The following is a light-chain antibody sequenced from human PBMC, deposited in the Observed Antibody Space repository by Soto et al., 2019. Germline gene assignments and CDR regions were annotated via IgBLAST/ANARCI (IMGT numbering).Light chain of an antibody. CDR2: EVN. Sequence: QSALTQPASVSGPPGQSITIPCTGTSSDVGTYNLVSWYQQHPGKAPKLMIYEVNNRPSGVPDRFSGSKSGNAASLTISGLQAEDEADYYCCSYAGSTSFEWVFGGGTKLTVL. CDR3: CSYAGSTSFEWV. CDR1: SSDVGTYNL. V-gene: IGLV2-23*02. J-gene: IGLJ3*02.